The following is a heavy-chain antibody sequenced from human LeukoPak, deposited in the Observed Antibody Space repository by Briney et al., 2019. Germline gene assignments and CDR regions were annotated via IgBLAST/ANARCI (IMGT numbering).Heavy chain of an antibody. J-gene: IGHJ6*02. V-gene: IGHV3-33*01. Sequence: QPGGSLRLSCAAAGFTFSSYGMHWVRQAPGKGLEWVAVIWYDGSNKYYADSVKGRFTISRDNSKNTLYLQMNSLRAEDTAVYYCARGGYSSGLYYYGMDVWGQGTTVTVSS. CDR1: GFTFSSYG. CDR3: ARGGYSSGLYYYGMDV. CDR2: IWYDGSNK. D-gene: IGHD6-19*01.